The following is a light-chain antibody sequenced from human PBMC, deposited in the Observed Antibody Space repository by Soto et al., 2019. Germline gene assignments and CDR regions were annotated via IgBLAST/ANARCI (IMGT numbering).Light chain of an antibody. CDR1: QSVSSSY. V-gene: IGKV3-20*01. CDR3: QQYGKSPLT. J-gene: IGKJ3*01. CDR2: GAS. Sequence: DIVLTQSPGTLSLSPGERVTLSCRASQSVSSSYLAWYQQKPGQAPRLLIDGASSRATGIPGRFSGSGSGTDFTLTISRLESEDFAVYYCQQYGKSPLTFGPGTKVEIK.